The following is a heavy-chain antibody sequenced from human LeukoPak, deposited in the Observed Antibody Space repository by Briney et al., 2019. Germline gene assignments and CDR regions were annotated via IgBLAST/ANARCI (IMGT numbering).Heavy chain of an antibody. CDR2: TYYRSKWYN. CDR1: GDSVSSNSAA. Sequence: SQTLSLTCVPSGDSVSSNSAAWNWIRQSPSRGLEWLGRTYYRSKWYNDYAVSVKSRIIINPDTSKNQFSLQLNSVTPEDTAVYYCARDFWGNRGSINWFDPWGQGTLVTVSS. D-gene: IGHD3-16*01. CDR3: ARDFWGNRGSINWFDP. V-gene: IGHV6-1*01. J-gene: IGHJ5*02.